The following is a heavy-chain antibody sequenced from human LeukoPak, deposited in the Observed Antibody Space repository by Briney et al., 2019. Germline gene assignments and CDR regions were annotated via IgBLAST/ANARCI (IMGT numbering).Heavy chain of an antibody. CDR3: AKAPVGYYYDSSGYYVDY. Sequence: PGGSLRLSCAASGFTFSNYAMAWVRQAPGKGLEWVSSITSSGNRYYADSVKGRFTISRDNSKNTVYMQMTSLRAEDTAVYYCAKAPVGYYYDSSGYYVDYWGQGTLVTVSS. D-gene: IGHD3-22*01. J-gene: IGHJ4*02. CDR2: ITSSGNR. V-gene: IGHV3-23*01. CDR1: GFTFSNYA.